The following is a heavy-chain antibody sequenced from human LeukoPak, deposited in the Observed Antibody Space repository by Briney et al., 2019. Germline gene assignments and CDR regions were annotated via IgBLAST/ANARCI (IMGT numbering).Heavy chain of an antibody. CDR1: GFTFSSYA. V-gene: IGHV3-23*01. Sequence: HPGGSLRPSCAASGFTFSSYAMSWVRQAPGKGLEWVSAISGSGGSTYYADSVKGRFTISRDNSKNTLYLQMNSLRAEDTAVYYCAKETDYDILTGHDYWGQGTLVTVSS. J-gene: IGHJ4*02. CDR3: AKETDYDILTGHDY. D-gene: IGHD3-9*01. CDR2: ISGSGGST.